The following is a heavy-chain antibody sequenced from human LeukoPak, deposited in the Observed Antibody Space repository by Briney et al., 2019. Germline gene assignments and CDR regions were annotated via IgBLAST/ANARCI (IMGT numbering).Heavy chain of an antibody. CDR1: GGSISSSSYY. Sequence: PSETLSPTCTVSGGSISSSSYYWGWIRQPPGKGLEWIGSIYYSGSTYYNPSLKSRVTISVDTSKNQFSLKLCSVTAADTAVYYCARRPFGIAAAVNWFDPWGQGTLVTVSS. CDR3: ARRPFGIAAAVNWFDP. V-gene: IGHV4-39*01. CDR2: IYYSGST. D-gene: IGHD6-13*01. J-gene: IGHJ5*02.